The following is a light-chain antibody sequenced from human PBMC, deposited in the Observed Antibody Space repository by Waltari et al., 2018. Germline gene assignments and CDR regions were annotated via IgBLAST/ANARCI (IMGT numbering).Light chain of an antibody. V-gene: IGKV3-11*01. J-gene: IGKJ3*01. Sequence: EIVLTQSPATLSLSPGERANLPCRASQSVSSYLAWYQQKPGQAPRLLIYDASNRATGIPARFSGSGSGTDFTLTISSLEPEDFAVYYCQQRSNWPLTFGPGTKVDIK. CDR3: QQRSNWPLT. CDR2: DAS. CDR1: QSVSSY.